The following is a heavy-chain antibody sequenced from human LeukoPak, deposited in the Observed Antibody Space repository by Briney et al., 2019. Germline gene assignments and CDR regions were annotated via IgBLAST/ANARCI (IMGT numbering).Heavy chain of an antibody. V-gene: IGHV4-4*07. J-gene: IGHJ4*02. D-gene: IGHD6-13*01. CDR2: IYSTGST. CDR1: GGSINFYY. Sequence: SSETLSLTCTVSGGSINFYYWNWIRQPAGKGLEWIGRIYSTGSTNYSPSRKSRVTISVDKSKNQFSLNLSSVTAADTAVYYCARGIADPYSFDSWGQGILVTVSS. CDR3: ARGIADPYSFDS.